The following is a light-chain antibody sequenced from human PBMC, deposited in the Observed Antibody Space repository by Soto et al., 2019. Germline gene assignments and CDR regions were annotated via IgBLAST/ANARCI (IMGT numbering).Light chain of an antibody. CDR1: QGISSY. V-gene: IGKV1-9*01. CDR3: QQLNKYPFT. J-gene: IGKJ3*01. CDR2: AAS. Sequence: DIQLTQSPSFLSASIGDRVTITCRASQGISSYLAWYQLKPGKAPKLLIYAASSLQSGVPSRFSGSGSGTEFTLTISSLKPEDFATYYCQQLNKYPFTFGPGTKVDIK.